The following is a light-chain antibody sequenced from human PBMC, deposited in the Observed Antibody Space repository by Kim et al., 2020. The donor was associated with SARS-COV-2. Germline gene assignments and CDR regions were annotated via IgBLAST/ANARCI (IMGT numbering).Light chain of an antibody. V-gene: IGLV6-57*03. Sequence: GKPLPISCTRSRGSIDDNYGQWYQQRPGGVPTAVIYEDDQRPSGVSDRFSGSIDNSSNSASLTISGLKTEDEADYYCQSYNRSNVVFGGGTQLTVL. J-gene: IGLJ2*01. CDR3: QSYNRSNVV. CDR2: EDD. CDR1: RGSIDDNY.